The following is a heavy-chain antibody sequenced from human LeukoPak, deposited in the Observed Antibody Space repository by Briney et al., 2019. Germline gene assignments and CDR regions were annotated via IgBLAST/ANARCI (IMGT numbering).Heavy chain of an antibody. CDR2: ISVSGGST. V-gene: IGHV3-23*01. CDR3: AKDGQGFGELFYYYYYMDV. D-gene: IGHD3-10*01. CDR1: GFTFSTYA. J-gene: IGHJ6*03. Sequence: PGGSLRLSCATSGFTFSTYAMNWVRQAPGKGLEWVSVISVSGGSTYYADSVKGRFTISRDNSKNTLSLQMNSLRAEDTAVYYCAKDGQGFGELFYYYYYMDVWGKGTTVTISS.